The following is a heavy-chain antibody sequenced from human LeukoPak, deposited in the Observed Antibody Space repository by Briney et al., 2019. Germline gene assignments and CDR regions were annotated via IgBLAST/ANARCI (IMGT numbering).Heavy chain of an antibody. Sequence: SETLSLTCTVSGGSISSYYWSWIRQPPGKGLEWIGYIYYSGSTNYNPSLKSRVTISVDTSKNQFSLKLSSVTAADTAVYYYAREPTGYSYGYFDYWGQGTLVTVSS. CDR3: AREPTGYSYGYFDY. CDR1: GGSISSYY. V-gene: IGHV4-59*01. D-gene: IGHD5-18*01. J-gene: IGHJ4*02. CDR2: IYYSGST.